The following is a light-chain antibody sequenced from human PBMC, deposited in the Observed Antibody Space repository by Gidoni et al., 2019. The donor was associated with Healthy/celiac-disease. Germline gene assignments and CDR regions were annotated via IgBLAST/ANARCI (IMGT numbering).Light chain of an antibody. CDR2: DVS. Sequence: QSALPQPRSVSGSPGQSVTISCTGTSSDVGGYNYVSWYQQHPGKAPKLMIYDVSKRPSGVPDRFSGSKSGNTASLTISGLQAEDEADYYCCSYAGRSYVFGTGTKVTVL. V-gene: IGLV2-11*01. CDR1: SSDVGGYNY. J-gene: IGLJ1*01. CDR3: CSYAGRSYV.